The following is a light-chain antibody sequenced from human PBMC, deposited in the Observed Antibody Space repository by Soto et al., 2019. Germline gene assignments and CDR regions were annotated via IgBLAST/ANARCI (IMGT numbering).Light chain of an antibody. CDR2: EAS. CDR3: SSDTTSSSWV. J-gene: IGLJ3*02. CDR1: SSDVGGYNY. Sequence: QSALTQPASVSGSPGQSITISCTGTSSDVGGYNYVSWYQHHPGKAPKLMIYEASHRHPGVSSRFSGSKSANTASLTISGLQAEDEADYYCSSDTTSSSWVFGGGTKLTVL. V-gene: IGLV2-14*01.